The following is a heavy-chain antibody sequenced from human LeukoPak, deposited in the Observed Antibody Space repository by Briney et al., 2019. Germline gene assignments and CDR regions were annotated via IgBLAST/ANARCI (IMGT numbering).Heavy chain of an antibody. J-gene: IGHJ5*02. D-gene: IGHD4-17*01. V-gene: IGHV3-48*01. Sequence: PGGSLRLSCAASGFTFSSYSMNWVRQAPGKGLEWVSYISSSSSTIYYADSVKGRFTISRDNAKNSLYLQMNSLRAEDTAVYYCARDSPYGDYALASDPWGQGTLVTVSS. CDR1: GFTFSSYS. CDR3: ARDSPYGDYALASDP. CDR2: ISSSSSTI.